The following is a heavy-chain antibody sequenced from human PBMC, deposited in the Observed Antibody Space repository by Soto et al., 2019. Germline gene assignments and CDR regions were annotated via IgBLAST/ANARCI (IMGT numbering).Heavy chain of an antibody. Sequence: ASVKVSCKASGGTFSSYTISWVRQAPGQGLEWMGRIIPILGIANYAQKFQGRVTITADKSTSTAYMELSSLRSEDTAVYYCARYGCSGGSCYSALDYWGQGTLVTVSS. J-gene: IGHJ4*02. CDR1: GGTFSSYT. V-gene: IGHV1-69*02. CDR3: ARYGCSGGSCYSALDY. D-gene: IGHD2-15*01. CDR2: IIPILGIA.